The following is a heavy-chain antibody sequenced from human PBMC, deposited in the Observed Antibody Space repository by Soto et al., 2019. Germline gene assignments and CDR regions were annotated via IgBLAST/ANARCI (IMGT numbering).Heavy chain of an antibody. J-gene: IGHJ5*02. CDR1: GGSISKGSYY. CDR3: SRRAPEGFDP. CDR2: MSYSGST. Sequence: PSETLSLTCTVSGGSISKGSYYWVWIRQPPGKGLEWVGSMSYSGSTYYNPSLKSRVAISVDTSKNQLSLQVSSVTAADTAVYYCSRRAPEGFDPWGQGTLVTVSS. V-gene: IGHV4-39*01.